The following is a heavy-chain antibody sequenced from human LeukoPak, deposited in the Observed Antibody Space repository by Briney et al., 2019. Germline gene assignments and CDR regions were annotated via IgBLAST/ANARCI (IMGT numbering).Heavy chain of an antibody. CDR3: ASVAAATFDP. CDR1: GGSISSYY. J-gene: IGHJ5*02. V-gene: IGHV4-59*12. D-gene: IGHD6-13*01. Sequence: PSETLSLTCTVSGGSISSYYWSWIRQPPGKGLEWIGYIYYSGSTNYNPSLKSRVTISVDTSKNQFSLKLSSVTAADTAVYYCASVAAATFDPWGQGTLVTVSS. CDR2: IYYSGST.